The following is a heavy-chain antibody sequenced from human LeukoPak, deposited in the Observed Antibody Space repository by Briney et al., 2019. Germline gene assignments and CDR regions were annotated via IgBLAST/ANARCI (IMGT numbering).Heavy chain of an antibody. CDR1: GFTFDDYA. Sequence: GGSLRLSCAASGFTFDDYAMHWVRQAPGKGLEWVSLISGDGGSTYYADSVKGRFTISRDNSKNSLYLQMNSLRTEDTALYYCAKVAGDGDYGVADYWGQGTLVIVSS. J-gene: IGHJ4*02. CDR2: ISGDGGST. CDR3: AKVAGDGDYGVADY. V-gene: IGHV3-43*02. D-gene: IGHD4-17*01.